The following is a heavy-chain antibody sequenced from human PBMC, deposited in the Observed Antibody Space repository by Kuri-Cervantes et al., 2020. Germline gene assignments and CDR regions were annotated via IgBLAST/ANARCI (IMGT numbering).Heavy chain of an antibody. Sequence: GGSLRLSCAASGFTVSSNCMSWVRQAPGKGLEWVSVIYSGGSTYYADSVKGRFTISRDNSKNTLYLQMNSLRAEDTAVYYCARSGGVIAQYGMDVWGQGTTVTVSS. CDR1: GFTVSSNC. V-gene: IGHV3-53*05. CDR2: IYSGGST. J-gene: IGHJ6*02. CDR3: ARSGGVIAQYGMDV. D-gene: IGHD3-16*02.